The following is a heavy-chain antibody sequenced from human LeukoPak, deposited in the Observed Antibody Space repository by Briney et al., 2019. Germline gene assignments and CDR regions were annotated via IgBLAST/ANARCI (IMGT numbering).Heavy chain of an antibody. J-gene: IGHJ5*02. V-gene: IGHV4-4*09. CDR3: ARHGIWDYDFWSGYTGWFDP. D-gene: IGHD3-3*01. CDR1: GGSISSYY. CDR2: IYTSGST. Sequence: SETLSLTCTGSGGSISSYYWSWIRQPPGKGLEWIGYIYTSGSTNYNPSLKSRVTISVDTSKNQFSLKLSSVTAADTAVYYCARHGIWDYDFWSGYTGWFDPWGQGTLVTVSS.